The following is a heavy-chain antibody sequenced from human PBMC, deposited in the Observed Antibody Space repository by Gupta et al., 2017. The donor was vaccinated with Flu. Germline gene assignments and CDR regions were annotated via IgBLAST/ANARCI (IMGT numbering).Heavy chain of an antibody. CDR3: ARGHWAN. V-gene: IGHV3-48*03. CDR2: ISSRGVT. Sequence: EVELVESGGGLVQPGGSLRLSCAASGFTLSSYDMSWVRHAPGRGLEWVSFISSRGVTYYGDPVRGRFTISRDNAKNSLYLQMSGLRDEDTAVYYCARGHWANWGQGTLVTVSS. CDR1: GFTLSSYD. D-gene: IGHD3-16*01. J-gene: IGHJ4*02.